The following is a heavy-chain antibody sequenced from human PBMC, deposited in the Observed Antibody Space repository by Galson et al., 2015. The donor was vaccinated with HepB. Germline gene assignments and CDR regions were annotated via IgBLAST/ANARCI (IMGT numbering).Heavy chain of an antibody. CDR3: ARTYDFWSGYYFDY. D-gene: IGHD3-3*01. CDR2: IIPIFGTA. CDR1: GGTFSSYA. Sequence: SVKVSCKASGGTFSSYAIGWVRQAPGQGLEWMGGIIPIFGTANYAQKFQGRVTITADESTSTAYMELSSLRSEDTAVYYCARTYDFWSGYYFDYWGQGTLVTVSS. V-gene: IGHV1-69*13. J-gene: IGHJ4*02.